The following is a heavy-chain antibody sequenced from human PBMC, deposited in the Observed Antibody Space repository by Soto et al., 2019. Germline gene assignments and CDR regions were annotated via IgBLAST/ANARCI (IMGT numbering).Heavy chain of an antibody. V-gene: IGHV5-10-1*01. J-gene: IGHJ6*02. Sequence: PGESLKISCKGSGYSFASYWISWVRQMPGKGLEWMGRIDPSDSYTNYSPSFQGHVTISADKSISTAYLQWSSLKASDTAMYYCARQSVVPERANYCSGGSCYSWDDYYYGMDVWGQGTTVTVSS. CDR1: GYSFASYW. D-gene: IGHD2-15*01. CDR2: IDPSDSYT. CDR3: ARQSVVPERANYCSGGSCYSWDDYYYGMDV.